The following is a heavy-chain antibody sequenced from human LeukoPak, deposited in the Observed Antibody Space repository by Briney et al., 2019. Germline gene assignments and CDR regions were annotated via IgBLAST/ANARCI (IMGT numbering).Heavy chain of an antibody. Sequence: GGSLRLSCAASGFSFSNYGMHWVRQAPGKGLEWVAFIVVGGSKKYYVDSVKGRFTISRDNSKNTLYLQMNSLRLEDTAVYYCAADNSVNPNWLAPWGQGTLVTVSS. J-gene: IGHJ5*02. CDR3: AADNSVNPNWLAP. V-gene: IGHV3-30*02. D-gene: IGHD2/OR15-2a*01. CDR1: GFSFSNYG. CDR2: IVVGGSKK.